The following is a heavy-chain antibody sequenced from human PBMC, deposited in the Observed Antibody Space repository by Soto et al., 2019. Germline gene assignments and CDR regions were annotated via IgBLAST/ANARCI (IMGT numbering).Heavy chain of an antibody. Sequence: EVQLLESGGGLVQPGGSLRLSCAASGFSLNSYSTNWVRQAPGKGLEWGPGISDSGGSTYYADSVKGRFTISKDNAENTLYLQMDSLRAEDTAVYYCAKGRGGSYYSALDYWGQGTLVTVSS. CDR2: ISDSGGST. J-gene: IGHJ4*02. CDR3: AKGRGGSYYSALDY. CDR1: GFSLNSYS. D-gene: IGHD2-15*01. V-gene: IGHV3-23*01.